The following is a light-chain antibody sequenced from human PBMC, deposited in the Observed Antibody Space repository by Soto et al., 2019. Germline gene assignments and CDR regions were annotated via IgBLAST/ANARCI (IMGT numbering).Light chain of an antibody. J-gene: IGKJ4*01. CDR1: QSVSSRY. CDR3: QQYGRSLT. V-gene: IGKV3-20*01. CDR2: GAS. Sequence: EIVLTQSPDTLSLSPGERATLSCRASQSVSSRYLGWYQQKPGQAPRLLIYGASSRATGIPDRFSGSGSGTDFTLTISRLEPEDFAVYYCQQYGRSLTFGGGTKVDIK.